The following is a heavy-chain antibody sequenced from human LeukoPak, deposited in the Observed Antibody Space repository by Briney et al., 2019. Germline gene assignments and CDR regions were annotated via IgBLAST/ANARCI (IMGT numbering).Heavy chain of an antibody. V-gene: IGHV4/OR15-8*02. CDR3: AREGGPFRPLDY. J-gene: IGHJ4*02. Sequence: KPSETLSLTCGVSGGSISNTNWWTWVSQPPGKGLEWIGEVNVLGNTNYNPSLESRVTISIDKSENHVSLKLTSVTAADTAVYYCAREGGPFRPLDYSGQGTLVTVSS. D-gene: IGHD2/OR15-2a*01. CDR2: VNVLGNT. CDR1: GGSISNTNW.